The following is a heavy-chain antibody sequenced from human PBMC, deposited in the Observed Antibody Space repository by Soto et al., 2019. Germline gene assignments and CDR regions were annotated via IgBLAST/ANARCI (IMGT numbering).Heavy chain of an antibody. CDR1: GGSLSGYY. CDR2: FYSSGSP. D-gene: IGHD5-18*01. CDR3: ARRYGSCFDY. V-gene: IGHV4-59*08. Sequence: SETLSLTCTVSGGSLSGYYWSWIRQPPGKGLEWIGDFYSSGSPHHNPSLKNRVSISEDRSKNEFSLKLSSVTAADTALYYCARRYGSCFDYWGQGTLVTVSS. J-gene: IGHJ4*02.